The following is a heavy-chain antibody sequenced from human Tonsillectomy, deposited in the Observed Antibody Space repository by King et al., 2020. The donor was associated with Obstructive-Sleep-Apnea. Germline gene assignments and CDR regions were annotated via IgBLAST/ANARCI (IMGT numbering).Heavy chain of an antibody. CDR3: ARDRGSGSSSPYFDY. Sequence: VQLVESGGGLVQPGGSLRLSCAASGFTFSRYWMSWVRQAPGKGLEWVANIKQDGREKNYVESVKGRFTISRDNAKNSSDLQMNSLRAEATAVYYCARDRGSGSSSPYFDYWGQGTLATVSS. CDR2: IKQDGREK. D-gene: IGHD6-6*01. V-gene: IGHV3-7*03. J-gene: IGHJ4*02. CDR1: GFTFSRYW.